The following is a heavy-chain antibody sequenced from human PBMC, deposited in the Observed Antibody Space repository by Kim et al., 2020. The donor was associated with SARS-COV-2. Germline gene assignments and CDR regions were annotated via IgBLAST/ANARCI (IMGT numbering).Heavy chain of an antibody. Sequence: LKSRVTISVDTSKNQFSLKLSSVTAADTAVYYCARQGRILYGYYYYGMDVWGQGTTVTVSS. CDR3: ARQGRILYGYYYYGMDV. V-gene: IGHV4-39*01. J-gene: IGHJ6*02. D-gene: IGHD4-17*01.